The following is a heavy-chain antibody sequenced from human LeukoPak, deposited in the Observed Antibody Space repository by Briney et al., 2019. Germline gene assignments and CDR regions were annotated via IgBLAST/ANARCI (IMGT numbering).Heavy chain of an antibody. CDR1: GFTFSSYS. Sequence: GSLRLSCAASGFTFSSYSMNWVRQAPAKGVEWVSYISSSSSTIYYADSVKGRFTISRDNSKNSLYLQMNSLRAEDTAAYYCARARYSGSSLALYAFDIWGQGTMVTVSS. J-gene: IGHJ3*02. D-gene: IGHD1-26*01. CDR2: ISSSSSTI. V-gene: IGHV3-48*01. CDR3: ARARYSGSSLALYAFDI.